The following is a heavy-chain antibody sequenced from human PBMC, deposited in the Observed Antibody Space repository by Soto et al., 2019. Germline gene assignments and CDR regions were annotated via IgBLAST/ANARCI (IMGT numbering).Heavy chain of an antibody. CDR2: ISAYNGNT. Sequence: VCCKACGYRFKSYGISCPCQYPGQGLEWMGWISAYNGNTNYAQKLQGRVTMTTDTSTSTAYMELRSLRSDDTAVYYCARDKVDYGDFVDYWGQGTLVTVSS. CDR3: ARDKVDYGDFVDY. D-gene: IGHD4-17*01. CDR1: GYRFKSYG. J-gene: IGHJ4*02. V-gene: IGHV1-18*01.